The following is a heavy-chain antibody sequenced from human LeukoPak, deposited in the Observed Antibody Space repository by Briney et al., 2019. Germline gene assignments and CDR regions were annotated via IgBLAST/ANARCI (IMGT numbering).Heavy chain of an antibody. Sequence: VASVKVSCKASGGTFSTYAISWVRQAPGQGLEWMGGIIPIFGTANYAQKFQGRVTITADESTSTAYMELSSLRSEDTPVYYCARPGYSSSPEFYYYMDVWGKGTTVTVSS. D-gene: IGHD6-13*01. CDR1: GGTFSTYA. V-gene: IGHV1-69*01. CDR2: IIPIFGTA. CDR3: ARPGYSSSPEFYYYMDV. J-gene: IGHJ6*03.